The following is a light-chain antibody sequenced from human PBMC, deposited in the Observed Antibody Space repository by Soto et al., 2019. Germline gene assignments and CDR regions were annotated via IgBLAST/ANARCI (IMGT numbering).Light chain of an antibody. V-gene: IGKV3-20*01. CDR2: GAS. Sequence: DIVLTQSPGTLSLSPGERATLSCRASQSVSSSYLAWYQQKPGQAPRFLISGASTRATGIPDRFSGSGSGTDFTLTISRQEPEDFAVYYCQQYGSSPTFGQGTKLEIK. CDR3: QQYGSSPT. CDR1: QSVSSSY. J-gene: IGKJ2*01.